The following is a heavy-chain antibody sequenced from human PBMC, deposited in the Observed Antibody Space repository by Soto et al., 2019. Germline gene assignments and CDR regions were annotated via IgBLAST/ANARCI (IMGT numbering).Heavy chain of an antibody. CDR1: GFNFNTYN. CDR3: ARGLGPWNYLNPRDF. Sequence: PGGSLRLSCTASGFNFNTYNMNWVRQAPGKGLEWVSSISASGDYIYYIDSVKGRFTISRDNAKNSLSLQMNSLRADDTALYYCARGLGPWNYLNPRDFWGQGTLVTVSS. D-gene: IGHD1-7*01. CDR2: ISASGDYI. V-gene: IGHV3-21*01. J-gene: IGHJ4*02.